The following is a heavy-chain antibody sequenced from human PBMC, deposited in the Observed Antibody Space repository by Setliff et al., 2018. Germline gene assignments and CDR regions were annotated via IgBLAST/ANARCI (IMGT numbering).Heavy chain of an antibody. D-gene: IGHD3-22*01. CDR1: GFSLKTTGVG. CDR2: IYWDDDK. V-gene: IGHV2-5*02. Sequence: SGPTLVNPTQTLTLTCTFSGFSLKTTGVGVGWIRQPPGKALEWLALIYWDDDKRYTYSPSLKTRLTVSMDTYRNQVVLTMANMDPVDTATYYCAHRRVGNYDSSGNYHSYFDYWGQGILVPSPQ. J-gene: IGHJ4*02. CDR3: AHRRVGNYDSSGNYHSYFDY.